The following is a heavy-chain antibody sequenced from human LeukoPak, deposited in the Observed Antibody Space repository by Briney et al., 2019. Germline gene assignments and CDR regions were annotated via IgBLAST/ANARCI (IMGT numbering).Heavy chain of an antibody. V-gene: IGHV5-51*01. Sequence: GESLKISCKGSGYSFTSYWIGWVRQMPGKGLEWMGIIYPGDSDTRYSPSFQGQVTISADKSISTAYLQWSSLKASDTAMYYCVRSPVVLRYFDPQNPDYWGQGTLVTVSS. D-gene: IGHD3-9*01. CDR3: VRSPVVLRYFDPQNPDY. CDR2: IYPGDSDT. CDR1: GYSFTSYW. J-gene: IGHJ4*02.